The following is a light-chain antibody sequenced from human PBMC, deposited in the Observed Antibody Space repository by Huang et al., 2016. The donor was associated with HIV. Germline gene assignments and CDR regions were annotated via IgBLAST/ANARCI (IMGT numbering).Light chain of an antibody. V-gene: IGKV1-39*01. J-gene: IGKJ1*01. CDR2: AAS. CDR3: QQSYSTPPWT. CDR1: QSISSY. Sequence: DIQMTQSPSSLSASVGDRVTITCRASQSISSYLNWYQQKPGNAPTLLIYAASSLQSGVPSRFSCSGSGTDVTLTISSLQPEDFATYYCQQSYSTPPWTFGQGTKVEIK.